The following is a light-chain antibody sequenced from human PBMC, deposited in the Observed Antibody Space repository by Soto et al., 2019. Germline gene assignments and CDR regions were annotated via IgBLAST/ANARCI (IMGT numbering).Light chain of an antibody. J-gene: IGLJ1*01. CDR1: SSNIGAHYD. Sequence: QSVLTQPPSVSGAPGQRVTISCTGSSSNIGAHYDVHWYQQLPGTAPKLLIYGNSNRPSGVPDRFSGSKYGTSASLAITGLLAEDEADYYCQSYDNSLSVYVFGTGTKVTVL. CDR3: QSYDNSLSVYV. V-gene: IGLV1-40*01. CDR2: GNS.